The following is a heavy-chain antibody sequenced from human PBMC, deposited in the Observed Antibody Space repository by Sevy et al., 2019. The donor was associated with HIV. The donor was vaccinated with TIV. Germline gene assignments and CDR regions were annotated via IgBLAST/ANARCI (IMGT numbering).Heavy chain of an antibody. V-gene: IGHV3-48*03. CDR2: LSDGGAVI. J-gene: IGHJ4*02. CDR3: AKEGAFWSGYYVDY. D-gene: IGHD3-3*01. Sequence: GGSLRLACAASGFNFSSHKMNWIRRAPGKGLEWVAYLSDGGAVIDYADSVKGRFTISRDNSKNSLYLQMNSLRADDTAVYYCAKEGAFWSGYYVDYWGQGTLVTVSS. CDR1: GFNFSSHK.